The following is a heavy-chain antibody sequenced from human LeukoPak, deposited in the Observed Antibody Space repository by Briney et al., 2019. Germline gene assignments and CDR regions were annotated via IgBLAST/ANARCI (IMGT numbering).Heavy chain of an antibody. D-gene: IGHD3-3*01. CDR1: GYSFTNYW. CDR2: IYVGDSDT. CDR3: ARERNFWNGYYTDY. J-gene: IGHJ4*02. V-gene: IGHV5-51*01. Sequence: HGESLKISCKGSGYSFTNYWIGWVRQMPGKGLEWMGIIYVGDSDTRYSPSFQGQVTISADKSISTAYLQWSSLKASDTAMYYRARERNFWNGYYTDYWGQGTLVTVSS.